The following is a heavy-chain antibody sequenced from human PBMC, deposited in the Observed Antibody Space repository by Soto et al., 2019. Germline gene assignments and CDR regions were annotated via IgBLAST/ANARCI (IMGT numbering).Heavy chain of an antibody. V-gene: IGHV3-23*01. J-gene: IGHJ4*01. CDR3: AKPPDYNWNDY. D-gene: IGHD1-20*01. Sequence: GQSWRLSRGGSGGTFTRYAMSWVRQAPGKGLEWISAVSGSGGSTYYADPVKGRFTISRDNSKDTLYLQMNNLRAYDTAVYNCAKPPDYNWNDYLCHGT. CDR2: VSGSGGST. CDR1: GGTFTRYA.